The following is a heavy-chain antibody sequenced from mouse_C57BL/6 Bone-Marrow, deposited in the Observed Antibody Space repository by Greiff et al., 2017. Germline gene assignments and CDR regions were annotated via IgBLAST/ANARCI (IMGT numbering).Heavy chain of an antibody. CDR3: ARDPWFAY. CDR2: ISDGGSYT. CDR1: GFTFSSYA. J-gene: IGHJ3*01. Sequence: DVHLVESGGGLVKPGGSLKLSCAASGFTFSSYAMSWVRQTPEKRLEWVATISDGGSYTYYPDNVKGRFTISRDNAKNNLYLQLSHLKSEDTAMYYCARDPWFAYWGQGTLVTVSA. V-gene: IGHV5-4*01.